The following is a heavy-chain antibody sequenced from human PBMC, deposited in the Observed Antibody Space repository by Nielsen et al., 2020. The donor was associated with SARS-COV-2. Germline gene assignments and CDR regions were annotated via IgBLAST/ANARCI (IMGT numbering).Heavy chain of an antibody. CDR2: ISSSSSYT. CDR3: ARERCSGGSCYSLYYYGMDV. J-gene: IGHJ6*02. D-gene: IGHD2-15*01. Sequence: WIRQPPGKGLEWVSYISSSSSYTNYADSVKGRFTISRDNAKNSLYLQMNSLRAEDTAVYYCARERCSGGSCYSLYYYGMDVWGQGTTVTVSS. V-gene: IGHV3-11*05.